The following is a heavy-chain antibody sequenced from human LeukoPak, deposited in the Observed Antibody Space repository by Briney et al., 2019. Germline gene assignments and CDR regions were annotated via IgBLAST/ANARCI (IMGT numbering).Heavy chain of an antibody. CDR3: ARGGTRTAGACYSGDY. Sequence: ASVKVSCKASGYSFTSYGFSWVRQAPGQGLEWMGWISAYNGNTNYAQKFQGRVTMTTDTSTTTAYMELRSLRSDDTAVYYCARGGTRTAGACYSGDYWGQGTLVTVSS. V-gene: IGHV1-18*01. D-gene: IGHD2-15*01. CDR2: ISAYNGNT. J-gene: IGHJ4*02. CDR1: GYSFTSYG.